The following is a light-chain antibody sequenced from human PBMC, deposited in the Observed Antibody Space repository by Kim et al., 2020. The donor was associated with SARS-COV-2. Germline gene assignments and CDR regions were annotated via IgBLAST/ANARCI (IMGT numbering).Light chain of an antibody. V-gene: IGKV1-16*02. J-gene: IGKJ1*01. Sequence: ASVGDRVTITCRASQDIRNYLAWFQQKPGKGPKSLIYAASSVQSGVPSKFSGSGSGTEFTLTINSLQPEDFATYYCQQYNSYPWTFGQGTKVDIK. CDR1: QDIRNY. CDR3: QQYNSYPWT. CDR2: AAS.